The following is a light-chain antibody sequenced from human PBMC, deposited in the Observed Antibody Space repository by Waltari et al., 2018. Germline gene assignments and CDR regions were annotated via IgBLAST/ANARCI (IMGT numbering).Light chain of an antibody. CDR3: SSFSGRRTYV. J-gene: IGLJ1*01. CDR2: DVN. CDR1: SRDNVGHNC. Sequence: ALTQPPSVSGSPGQSIPISGHGTSRDNVGHNCDSWYQQHPGKTPKLMIYDVNDRPSGVADRFSGSKSGNTAYLTISGLKTEDEADYYCSSFSGRRTYVFGTGTSVTVL. V-gene: IGLV2-14*03.